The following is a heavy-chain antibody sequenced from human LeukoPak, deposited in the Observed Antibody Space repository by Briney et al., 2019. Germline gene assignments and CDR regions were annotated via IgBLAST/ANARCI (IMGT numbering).Heavy chain of an antibody. CDR2: IYYSGIT. CDR1: GGSISSSSYY. Sequence: SETLSLTCTVSGGSISSSSYYWGWIRQPPGKGLEWIGSIYYSGITYYSPSLKSRVTISVDKSKNQFSLKLSSVTAADTAVYYCARNTNSLKRDFLARYFQHWGQGTLVTVSS. V-gene: IGHV4-39*07. J-gene: IGHJ1*01. D-gene: IGHD2-21*02. CDR3: ARNTNSLKRDFLARYFQH.